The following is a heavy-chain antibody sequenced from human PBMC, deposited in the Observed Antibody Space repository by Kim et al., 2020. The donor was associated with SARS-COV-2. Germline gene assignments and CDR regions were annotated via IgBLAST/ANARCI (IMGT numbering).Heavy chain of an antibody. CDR3: ASIVLYDYVWGSYRSRQDFDY. D-gene: IGHD3-16*02. V-gene: IGHV1-18*01. CDR2: ISAYNGNT. Sequence: ASVKVSCKASGYTFTSYGISWVRQAPGQGLEWMGWISAYNGNTNYAQKLQGRVTMTTDTSTSTAYMELRSLRSDDTAVYYCASIVLYDYVWGSYRSRQDFDYWGQGTLVTVSS. J-gene: IGHJ4*02. CDR1: GYTFTSYG.